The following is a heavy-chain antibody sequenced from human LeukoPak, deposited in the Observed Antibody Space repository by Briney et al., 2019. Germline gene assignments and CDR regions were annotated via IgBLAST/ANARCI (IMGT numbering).Heavy chain of an antibody. CDR1: GGSFSAYY. V-gene: IGHV4-34*01. D-gene: IGHD3-22*01. Sequence: SETLSLTCAVYGGSFSAYYWSWIRQPPGKGLEWIGEINHSGSTNYNPSLKGRVAILVDTSRNQFSLRLSSVTAADTAVYYCARGQRITMTDWGQGTLVTVSS. CDR3: ARGQRITMTD. J-gene: IGHJ4*02. CDR2: INHSGST.